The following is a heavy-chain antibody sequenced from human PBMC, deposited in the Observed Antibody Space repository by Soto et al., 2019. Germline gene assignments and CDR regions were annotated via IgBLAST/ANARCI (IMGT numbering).Heavy chain of an antibody. D-gene: IGHD3-3*01. J-gene: IGHJ5*02. Sequence: QVQLQESGPGLVKPSQTLSLTCPVSGGSISSGDYYWSWIRQHPGKGLEWIGYIYYSGSTYYDPSLKNRVTISVDTSKNQFTLKLSSVTAADTAVYYCARWWSGSRQGFDPWGQGTLVTVSS. CDR3: ARWWSGSRQGFDP. CDR2: IYYSGST. V-gene: IGHV4-31*03. CDR1: GGSISSGDYY.